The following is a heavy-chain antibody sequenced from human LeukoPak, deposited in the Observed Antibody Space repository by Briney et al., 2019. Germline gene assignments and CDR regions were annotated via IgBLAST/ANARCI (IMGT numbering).Heavy chain of an antibody. CDR3: ATLPIAAAGDH. CDR2: TRNKANSYTT. V-gene: IGHV3-72*01. Sequence: LSLTCAVYGGSFSDHYMDWVRQAPGKGLEWVGRTRNKANSYTTEYAASVKGRFTISRDDSKNSLYLQMNSLKTEDTAVYYCATLPIAAAGDHWGQGTLVTVSS. D-gene: IGHD6-13*01. CDR1: GGSFSDHY. J-gene: IGHJ4*02.